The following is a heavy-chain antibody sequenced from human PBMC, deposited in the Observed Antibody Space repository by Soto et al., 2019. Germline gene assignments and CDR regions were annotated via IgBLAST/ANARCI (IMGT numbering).Heavy chain of an antibody. D-gene: IGHD2-15*01. CDR1: GGSISSGDYY. V-gene: IGHV4-30-4*01. J-gene: IGHJ6*02. CDR3: ARDIVYDYYYYYGMDV. Sequence: QVQLQESGPGLVKPSQTLSLTCTVSGGSISSGDYYWSWIRQPPGKGLEWIGYIYYSGSTYYNPSLKSRVTLSVDTSKNQFSLKLSSVTAADTAVYYCARDIVYDYYYYYGMDVWGQGTTVTVSS. CDR2: IYYSGST.